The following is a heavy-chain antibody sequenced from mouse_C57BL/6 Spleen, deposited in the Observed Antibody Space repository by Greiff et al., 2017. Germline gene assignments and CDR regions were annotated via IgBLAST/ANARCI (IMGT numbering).Heavy chain of an antibody. CDR1: GYTFTDYN. D-gene: IGHD1-1*01. Sequence: EVQLQQSGPELVKPGASVKMSCKASGYTFTDYNMHWVKQSHGKSLEWIGYINPNNGGTSYNQKFNGKATLTVNKSSSTAYMELRSLTSEDSAVYYCAREGGITTVVAGDYWGQGTTLTVSS. CDR2: INPNNGGT. CDR3: AREGGITTVVAGDY. V-gene: IGHV1-22*01. J-gene: IGHJ2*01.